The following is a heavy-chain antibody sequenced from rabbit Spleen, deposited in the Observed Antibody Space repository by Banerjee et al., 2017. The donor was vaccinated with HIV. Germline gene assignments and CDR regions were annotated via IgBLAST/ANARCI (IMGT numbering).Heavy chain of an antibody. V-gene: IGHV1S7*01. CDR1: GFDFSTYS. CDR3: ARDPASSSGYGNL. J-gene: IGHJ4*01. Sequence: QLVESGGGLVQPGGSLKLSCKASGFDFSTYSMSWVRQAPGKGLEWIGYIVPIFGVTYYANWVNGRFTISSHNAQNTLYLQLNSLTAADTATYFCARDPASSSGYGNLWGPGTLVTV. CDR2: IVPIFGVT. D-gene: IGHD1-1*01.